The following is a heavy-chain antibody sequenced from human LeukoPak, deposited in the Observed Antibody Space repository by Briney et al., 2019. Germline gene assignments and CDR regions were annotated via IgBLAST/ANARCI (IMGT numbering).Heavy chain of an antibody. CDR2: IYYSGGP. V-gene: IGHV4-59*08. CDR3: ARSIAVAGIVSDYYYYGMDV. J-gene: IGHJ6*02. CDR1: GGSISSYY. Sequence: SETLSLTCTVSGGSISSYYWSWIRQPPGKGLEWIGYIYYSGGPNYNPSLKSRVTISVHTSKKQFSLKLSSVTAADTAVYYCARSIAVAGIVSDYYYYGMDVWGQGTTVTVSS. D-gene: IGHD6-19*01.